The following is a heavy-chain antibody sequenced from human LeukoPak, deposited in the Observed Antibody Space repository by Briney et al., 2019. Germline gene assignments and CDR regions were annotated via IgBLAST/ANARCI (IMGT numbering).Heavy chain of an antibody. CDR3: VPLGGLGYYQYGMDV. CDR2: IGGSGGDT. V-gene: IGHV3-23*01. D-gene: IGHD3/OR15-3a*01. Sequence: TGGSLRLSCVVSGFTFSTYAMSWVRQAPGKGLEWVSGIGGSGGDTFYADSVRGRCTVSRDNSKNPLFLQIDSLRTEDTAVYYCVPLGGLGYYQYGMDVWGRGTTVTVSS. J-gene: IGHJ6*02. CDR1: GFTFSTYA.